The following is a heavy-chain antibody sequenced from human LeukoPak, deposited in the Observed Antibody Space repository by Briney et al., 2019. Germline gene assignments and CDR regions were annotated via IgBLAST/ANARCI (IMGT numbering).Heavy chain of an antibody. CDR1: GYTLTELS. CDR2: FDPEDGET. Sequence: ASVKVSCKVSGYTLTELSMHWVRQAPGKGLEWMGGFDPEDGETIYAQKFQGRVTMTEDTSTDTAYMELSSLRSEDTAVYYCATVFFGYGSGSYINWGQGTLVTVSS. CDR3: ATVFFGYGSGSYIN. D-gene: IGHD3-10*01. J-gene: IGHJ4*02. V-gene: IGHV1-24*01.